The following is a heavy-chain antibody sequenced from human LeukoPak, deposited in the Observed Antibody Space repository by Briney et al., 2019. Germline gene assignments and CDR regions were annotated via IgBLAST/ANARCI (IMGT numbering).Heavy chain of an antibody. D-gene: IGHD4-4*01. Sequence: GGSLRLSCAASGFTFSSYAMHWVRQAPGKGLEWVAVISYDGSNKYYADSVKGRFTISRDNSKNTLYLQMNSLRAEDTAVYYCARDRFTGSYSKPPGNYWGQGTLVTVSS. CDR1: GFTFSSYA. CDR2: ISYDGSNK. CDR3: ARDRFTGSYSKPPGNY. V-gene: IGHV3-30-3*01. J-gene: IGHJ4*02.